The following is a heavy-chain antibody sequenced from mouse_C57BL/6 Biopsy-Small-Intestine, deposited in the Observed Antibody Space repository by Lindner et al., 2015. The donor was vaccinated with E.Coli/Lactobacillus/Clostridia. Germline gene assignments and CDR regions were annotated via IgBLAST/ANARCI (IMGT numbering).Heavy chain of an antibody. D-gene: IGHD1-3*01. V-gene: IGHV1-4*01. CDR3: ARNIAASD. CDR2: IIPISGTA. CDR1: GGTFSGDS. Sequence: SVKVSCKASGGTFSGDSFTWVRQAPGQGLEYMGGIIPISGTANYAQKFQGRVTITADKSTTTVYMELSSLRSEDTAVYYCARNIAASDWGQGTLVTVS. J-gene: IGHJ3*01.